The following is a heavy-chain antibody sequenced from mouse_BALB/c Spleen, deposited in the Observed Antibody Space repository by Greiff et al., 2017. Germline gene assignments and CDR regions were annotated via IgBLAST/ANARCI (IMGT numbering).Heavy chain of an antibody. D-gene: IGHD2-4*01. CDR2: ILPGSGST. J-gene: IGHJ4*01. V-gene: IGHV1-9*01. CDR1: GYTFSSYW. Sequence: VQLQESGAELMKPGASVKISCKATGYTFSSYWIEWVKQRPGHGLEWIGEILPGSGSTNYNEKFKGQATFTADTSSNTTYIQLSSLTSEDSAVYYCARDYDVYAMDYWGQGTSVTVSS. CDR3: ARDYDVYAMDY.